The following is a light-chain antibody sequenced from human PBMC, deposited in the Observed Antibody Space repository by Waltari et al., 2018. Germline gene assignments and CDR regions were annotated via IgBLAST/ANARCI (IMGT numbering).Light chain of an antibody. Sequence: DIQMAQSPSSLSASVGDRVTIPCRASQFINTYLNWYPHRPGEAPKLLIYDASVLESGVPSRFSGSGSATDFTLTISSLQPEDIGTYYCQQSFSNPPWTFGQGTKVEV. V-gene: IGKV1-39*01. CDR2: DAS. CDR3: QQSFSNPPWT. CDR1: QFINTY. J-gene: IGKJ1*01.